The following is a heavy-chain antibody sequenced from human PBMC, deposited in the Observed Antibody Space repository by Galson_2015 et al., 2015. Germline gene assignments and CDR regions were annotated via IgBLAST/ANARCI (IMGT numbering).Heavy chain of an antibody. J-gene: IGHJ3*02. CDR2: ISYDGSNK. Sequence: SLRLSCAASGFTFSSYGMHWVRQAPGKGLEWVAVISYDGSNKYYADSVKGRFTISRDNSKNTLYLQMNSLRAEDTAVYYCAKVRGSVLMVYARINDAFDIWSQGTMVTVSS. CDR3: AKVRGSVLMVYARINDAFDI. D-gene: IGHD2-8*01. CDR1: GFTFSSYG. V-gene: IGHV3-30*18.